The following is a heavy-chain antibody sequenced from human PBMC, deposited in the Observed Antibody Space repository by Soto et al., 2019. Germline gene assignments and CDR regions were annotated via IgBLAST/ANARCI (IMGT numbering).Heavy chain of an antibody. CDR1: GYSFTDHY. D-gene: IGHD2-21*02. CDR2: INPNTGVT. V-gene: IGHV1-2*04. J-gene: IGHJ6*02. CDR3: VRWTDDFRYGFDV. Sequence: QAPLVQSGADVKKPGASVKVSCKASGYSFTDHYMHWVRQAPGQGLEWLGWINPNTGVTHFAQKFQGWVTMTRDTSINTAYMDLTRLATDGSAFYVCVRWTDDFRYGFDVWGQGTTVTVSS.